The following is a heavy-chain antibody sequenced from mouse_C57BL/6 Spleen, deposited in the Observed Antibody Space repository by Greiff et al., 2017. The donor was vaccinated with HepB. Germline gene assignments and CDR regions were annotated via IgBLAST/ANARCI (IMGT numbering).Heavy chain of an antibody. V-gene: IGHV1-64*01. CDR2: IHPNSGST. CDR3: ARSTTVVDYAMDY. D-gene: IGHD1-1*01. CDR1: GYTFTSYW. J-gene: IGHJ4*01. Sequence: QVQLQQPGAELVKPGASVKLSCKASGYTFTSYWMHWVKQRPGQGLEWIGMIHPNSGSTNYNEKFKSKATLTVDKSSSTAYMQLSSLTSEDSAVYYWARSTTVVDYAMDYWGQGTSVTVSS.